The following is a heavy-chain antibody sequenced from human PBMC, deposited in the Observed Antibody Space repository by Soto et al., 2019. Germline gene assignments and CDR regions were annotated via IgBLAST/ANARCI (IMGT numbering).Heavy chain of an antibody. Sequence: ASVKVSCKASGYTFTSYGISWVRQAPGQGLEWMGWISAYNGNTNYAQKLQGRVTMTTDTSTSTAYMELRSLRSDDTAVYYCARDRRITIVGVVPQGFAPWGQGTLVTVSS. CDR2: ISAYNGNT. D-gene: IGHD3-3*01. V-gene: IGHV1-18*01. J-gene: IGHJ5*02. CDR3: ARDRRITIVGVVPQGFAP. CDR1: GYTFTSYG.